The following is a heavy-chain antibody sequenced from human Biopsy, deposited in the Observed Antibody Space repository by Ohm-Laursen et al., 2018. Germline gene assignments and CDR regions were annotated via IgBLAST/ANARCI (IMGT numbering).Heavy chain of an antibody. J-gene: IGHJ4*02. CDR3: ATDADGYYTEFDF. CDR1: GGTFSASG. D-gene: IGHD5-24*01. CDR2: IIPIFQTT. Sequence: SSVKVSCKVIGGTFSASGISWVRLAPGHGLEFVGGIIPIFQTTHYAQSFQGRVTIVADKSTGTAYMELNRLISDDTAVYYCATDADGYYTEFDFWGQGTLITVSS. V-gene: IGHV1-69*06.